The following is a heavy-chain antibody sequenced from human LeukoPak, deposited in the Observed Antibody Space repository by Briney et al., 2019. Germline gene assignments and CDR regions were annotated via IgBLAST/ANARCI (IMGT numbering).Heavy chain of an antibody. CDR3: ARDGCGTYSKEMYFDY. V-gene: IGHV3-21*05. Sequence: GGSLRLSCAASGFTFNSCGMNWVRQAPGKGLEWISYISGSTDYIYYADSVQGRFTISRDNAKNSLFLQMNSLRADDTAVYYCARDGCGTYSKEMYFDYWGQGALVTVSS. CDR2: ISGSTDYI. CDR1: GFTFNSCG. J-gene: IGHJ4*02. D-gene: IGHD1-26*01.